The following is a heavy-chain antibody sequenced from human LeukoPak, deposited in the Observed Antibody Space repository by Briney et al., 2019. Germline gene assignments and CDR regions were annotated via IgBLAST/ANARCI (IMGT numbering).Heavy chain of an antibody. CDR3: AKAPLLWFGEYYFDY. Sequence: PGGALRLSCAASGFTFSSYAMGWVRQAPGKGLEWVSAISGSGGSTYYADSMKGRFTISRDNSKNTLYLQMNSLRAEDTAVYYCAKAPLLWFGEYYFDYWGQGTLVTVSS. CDR2: ISGSGGST. J-gene: IGHJ4*02. D-gene: IGHD3-10*01. V-gene: IGHV3-23*01. CDR1: GFTFSSYA.